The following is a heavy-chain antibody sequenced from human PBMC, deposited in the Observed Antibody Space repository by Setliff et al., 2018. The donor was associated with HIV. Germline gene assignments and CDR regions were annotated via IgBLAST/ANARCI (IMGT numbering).Heavy chain of an antibody. CDR3: ARDLSPYGSGDPYYYYGMDV. V-gene: IGHV4-39*07. CDR1: GDSTSSSSSY. CDR2: IYYSGST. J-gene: IGHJ6*02. Sequence: SETLSLTCTVSGDSTSSSSSYWGWIRQPPGKGLEWIGSIYYSGSTYYHPSLKSRVLISVDTSNNLFSLSLRSVTAADTAVYYCARDLSPYGSGDPYYYYGMDVWGQGTTVTVSS. D-gene: IGHD3-10*01.